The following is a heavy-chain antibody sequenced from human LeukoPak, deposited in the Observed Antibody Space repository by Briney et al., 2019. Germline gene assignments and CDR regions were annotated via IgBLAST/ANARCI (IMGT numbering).Heavy chain of an antibody. CDR1: GGSISSYY. Sequence: PSETLSLTCTVSGGSISSYYWSWIRQPAGKGLGWIGRIYTSGSTNYNPSLKSRVTMSVDTSKNQFSLKLSSVTAADTAVYYCARDNLVHYYYYYMDVWGKGTTVTVSS. CDR2: IYTSGST. CDR3: ARDNLVHYYYYYMDV. D-gene: IGHD6-13*01. J-gene: IGHJ6*03. V-gene: IGHV4-4*07.